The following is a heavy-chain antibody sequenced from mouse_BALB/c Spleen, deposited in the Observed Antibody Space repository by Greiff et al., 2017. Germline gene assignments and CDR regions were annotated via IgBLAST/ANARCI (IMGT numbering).Heavy chain of an antibody. Sequence: QVQLQQSGPGLVAPSQSLSITCTVSGFSLTSYGVHWVRQPPGKGLEWLGVIWAGGSTNYNSALMSRLSISKDNSKSQVFLKMNSLQTDDTAMYYCASHYYGYYYAMDYWGQGTSVTVSS. CDR3: ASHYYGYYYAMDY. J-gene: IGHJ4*01. CDR1: GFSLTSYG. V-gene: IGHV2-9*02. CDR2: IWAGGST. D-gene: IGHD1-2*01.